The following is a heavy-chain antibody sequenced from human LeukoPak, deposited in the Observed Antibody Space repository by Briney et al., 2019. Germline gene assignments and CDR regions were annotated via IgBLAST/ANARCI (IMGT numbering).Heavy chain of an antibody. J-gene: IGHJ4*02. Sequence: GGSLRLPCAASGFTFSSYWMSGVRQAPGKGLEWVANIKEDGSEKFYVDSLKGRFTIFRDNAENSLYLLMNSLRADDTAVYYCARDKIEAATIFDYWGQGTLVTVSS. CDR3: ARDKIEAATIFDY. CDR2: IKEDGSEK. D-gene: IGHD4-11*01. CDR1: GFTFSSYW. V-gene: IGHV3-7*01.